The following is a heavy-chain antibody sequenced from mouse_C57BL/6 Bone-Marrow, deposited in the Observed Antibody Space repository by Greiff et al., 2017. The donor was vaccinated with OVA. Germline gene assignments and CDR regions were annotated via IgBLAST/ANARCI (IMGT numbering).Heavy chain of an antibody. Sequence: EVQLQQSGAELVRPGASVKLSCTASGFNIKDYYMHWVKQRPEQGLEWIGRIDPEDGDTEYAPKFQGKATMTADTSSNTAYLQLSSLTSEDTAVYYCTPYYYGSSSHWYFDVWGTGTTVTVSS. CDR3: TPYYYGSSSHWYFDV. J-gene: IGHJ1*03. CDR2: IDPEDGDT. D-gene: IGHD1-1*01. V-gene: IGHV14-1*01. CDR1: GFNIKDYY.